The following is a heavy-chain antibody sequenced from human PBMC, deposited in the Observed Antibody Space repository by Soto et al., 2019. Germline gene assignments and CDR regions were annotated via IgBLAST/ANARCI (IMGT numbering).Heavy chain of an antibody. CDR2: IYSGGST. CDR1: GFTVSSNY. D-gene: IGHD2-15*01. V-gene: IGHV3-53*01. CDR3: ARDSCSGRSCNWHSFDY. Sequence: RLSCAASGFTVSSNYMSWVRQAPGKGLEWVSVIYSGGSTYYADSVKGRFTISRDNSKNTLYLQMNSLRAEDTAVYYCARDSCSGRSCNWHSFDYWCQATLVTV. J-gene: IGHJ4*02.